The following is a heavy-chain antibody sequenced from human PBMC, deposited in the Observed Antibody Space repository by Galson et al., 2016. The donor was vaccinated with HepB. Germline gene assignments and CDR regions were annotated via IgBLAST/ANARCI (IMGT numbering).Heavy chain of an antibody. CDR3: AAETGPLSVYFHF. CDR1: GYSLSELP. CDR2: FDPEHGET. V-gene: IGHV1-24*01. Sequence: SVKVSCKVSGYSLSELPMHWVRQAPGKGLEWMGSFDPEHGETVYAQNFQGRVTMTEDTSTHTAYMELTSLRSEDTAVYFCAAETGPLSVYFHFWGQGTLIAVSS. D-gene: IGHD3-16*02. J-gene: IGHJ4*02.